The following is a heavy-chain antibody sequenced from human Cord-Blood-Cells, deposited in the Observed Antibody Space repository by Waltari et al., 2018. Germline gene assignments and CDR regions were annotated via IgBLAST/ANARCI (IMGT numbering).Heavy chain of an antibody. V-gene: IGHV3-30-3*01. D-gene: IGHD4-17*01. CDR1: GFTFSSYA. J-gene: IGHJ4*02. CDR2: ISYDGSNK. CDR3: ARTVYGDYFDY. Sequence: QVQLVESGGGVVQPGRSLRLSCAASGFTFSSYAMNWVRQAPGKGLEWVAVISYDGSNKYYADSVKGRFTISRDNSKNTLYLQMNSLRAEDTAVYYCARTVYGDYFDYWGQGTLVTVSS.